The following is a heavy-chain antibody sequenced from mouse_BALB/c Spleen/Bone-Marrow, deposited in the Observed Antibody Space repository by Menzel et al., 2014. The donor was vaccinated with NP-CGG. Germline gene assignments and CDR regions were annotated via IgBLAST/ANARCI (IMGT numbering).Heavy chain of an antibody. CDR2: INPSNGRT. CDR3: AYDYDPSYAMDY. J-gene: IGHJ4*01. D-gene: IGHD2-4*01. V-gene: IGHV1S81*02. CDR1: GYTFTSYW. Sequence: QVQLQQPGAELVKPGASVKLSCKASGYTFTSYWMHWVKQRPGQGLEWIGEINPSNGRTNYNEKFKSKATLTVDKSSSTAYMQLNSLTSEDSAVYYCAYDYDPSYAMDYWGQGTSVTVSS.